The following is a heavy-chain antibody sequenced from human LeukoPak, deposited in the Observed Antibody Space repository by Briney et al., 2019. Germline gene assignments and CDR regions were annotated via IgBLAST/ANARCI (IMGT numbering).Heavy chain of an antibody. Sequence: SETLSLTCTVSGGSISSSSYYWGWLRQPPGKGLEWIGSIYYSGSTYYNPSLKSRVTISVDTSKNQFSLKLTSVTAADTAVYYCARVRGFYYYDSSGYREVFDAFDLWGQGTMVTVSS. J-gene: IGHJ3*01. D-gene: IGHD3-22*01. CDR1: GGSISSSSYY. CDR2: IYYSGST. V-gene: IGHV4-39*07. CDR3: ARVRGFYYYDSSGYREVFDAFDL.